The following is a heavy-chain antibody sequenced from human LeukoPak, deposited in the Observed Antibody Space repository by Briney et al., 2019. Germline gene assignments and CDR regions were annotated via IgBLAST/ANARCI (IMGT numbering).Heavy chain of an antibody. D-gene: IGHD2-15*01. V-gene: IGHV3-7*01. CDR2: IKKTGSET. CDR1: GFTFSHFW. J-gene: IGHJ4*02. CDR3: AREDGYCSGGNCYSYFDS. Sequence: GGSLRLSCEASGFTFSHFWKSWVRQAPGKGLGWVAYIKKTGSETYYVDSVKGRFTITRDNTRSSLFLQMYSLRAEDTAVYFCAREDGYCSGGNCYSYFDSWGQGTLVTVSS.